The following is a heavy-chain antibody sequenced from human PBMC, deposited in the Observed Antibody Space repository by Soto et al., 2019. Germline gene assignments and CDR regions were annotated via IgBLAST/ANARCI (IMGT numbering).Heavy chain of an antibody. CDR2: IWYDGSNK. CDR1: GFTFSSYG. D-gene: IGHD3-9*01. V-gene: IGHV3-33*01. CDR3: ARDFEVRHMDV. Sequence: GGSLRLSCAASGFTFSSYGMHWVRQAPGNGLEWVAVIWYDGSNKYYADSVKGRFTISRDNSKNTLYLQMNSLRAEDTAVYYCARDFEVRHMDVWGKGTTVTVSS. J-gene: IGHJ6*03.